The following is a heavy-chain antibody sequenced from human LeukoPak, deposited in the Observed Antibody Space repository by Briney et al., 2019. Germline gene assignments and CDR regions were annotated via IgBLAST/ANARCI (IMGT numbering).Heavy chain of an antibody. CDR2: IGSDGSGK. V-gene: IGHV3-30*02. CDR1: GFTFSTYG. CDR3: AKGRSDFDY. J-gene: IGHJ4*02. Sequence: GGSLRLSCSASGFTFSTYGMYWVRQAPGKGLEWVAFIGSDGSGKYHADSVKGRFTISRDNSKNTLSLQMSSLRAEDTAVYYCAKGRSDFDYWGQGTLVTVSS.